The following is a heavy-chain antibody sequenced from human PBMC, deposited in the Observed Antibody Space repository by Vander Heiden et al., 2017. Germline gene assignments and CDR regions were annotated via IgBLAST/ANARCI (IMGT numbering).Heavy chain of an antibody. J-gene: IGHJ4*02. CDR2: INPNSGGT. CDR3: ARARRYSDPGIGLDY. D-gene: IGHD5-12*01. CDR1: GYSFTGHY. V-gene: IGHV1-2*02. Sequence: QVQLMQSGAGVKKPGASVQVSCKAFGYSFTGHYIHWVRQAPGQGLEWMGWINPNSGGTNFAQKFQGRVTLTRDTSISTAYMELTRLRSDDAAMYYCARARRYSDPGIGLDYWGQGTLVTVSS.